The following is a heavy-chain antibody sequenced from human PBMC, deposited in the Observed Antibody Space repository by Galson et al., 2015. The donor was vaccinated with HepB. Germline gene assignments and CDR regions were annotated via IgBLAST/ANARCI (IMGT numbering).Heavy chain of an antibody. V-gene: IGHV3-33*01. J-gene: IGHJ4*02. Sequence: SLRLSCAASGSTFSSYGMHWVRQAPGKGLEWVAVIWYDGSNKYYADSVKGRFTISRDNSKNTLYLQMNSLRAEDTAVYYCARDPRWYYDSSGSHFDYWGQGTLVTVSS. CDR1: GSTFSSYG. D-gene: IGHD3-22*01. CDR2: IWYDGSNK. CDR3: ARDPRWYYDSSGSHFDY.